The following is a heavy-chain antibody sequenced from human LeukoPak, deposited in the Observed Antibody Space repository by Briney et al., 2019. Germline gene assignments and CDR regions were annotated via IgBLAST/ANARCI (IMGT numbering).Heavy chain of an antibody. V-gene: IGHV3-49*03. Sequence: GGSLRLSCTASGFTSGDYAMSWFRQAPGKGLEWVGFIRSKAYGGTTEYAASVKGRFTISRDDSKSIAYLQMNSLKTEDTAVYYCTATLAYCGGDCLNWFDPWGQGTLVTVSS. CDR1: GFTSGDYA. D-gene: IGHD2-21*02. CDR2: IRSKAYGGTT. J-gene: IGHJ5*02. CDR3: TATLAYCGGDCLNWFDP.